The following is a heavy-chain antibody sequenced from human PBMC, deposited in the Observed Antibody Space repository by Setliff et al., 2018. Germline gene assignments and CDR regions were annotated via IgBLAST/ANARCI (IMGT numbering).Heavy chain of an antibody. J-gene: IGHJ4*02. CDR2: INPNSGGT. V-gene: IGHV1-2*02. D-gene: IGHD1-1*01. CDR3: ARDGASSGDHLFDY. CDR1: GYTFTGYY. Sequence: GASVKVSCKASGYTFTGYYMHWVRQAPGQGLEWMGWINPNSGGTNYAQKFQDRVTMTRDTSISTAYMELSRLRSDDTAVYYCARDGASSGDHLFDYWGQGTLVTVSS.